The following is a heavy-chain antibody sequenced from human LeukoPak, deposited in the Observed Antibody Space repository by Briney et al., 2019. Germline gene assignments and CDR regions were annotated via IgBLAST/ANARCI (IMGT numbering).Heavy chain of an antibody. CDR3: ARGGIVGATEDPAFDI. CDR1: GYTFTSYG. V-gene: IGHV1-18*01. Sequence: ASVKVSRKASGYTFTSYGISWVRQAPGQGLERMGWISAYNGNTNYAQKLQGRVTMTTDASTSTAYMELRSLRSDDTAVYYCARGGIVGATEDPAFDIWGQGTMVTVSS. J-gene: IGHJ3*02. CDR2: ISAYNGNT. D-gene: IGHD1-26*01.